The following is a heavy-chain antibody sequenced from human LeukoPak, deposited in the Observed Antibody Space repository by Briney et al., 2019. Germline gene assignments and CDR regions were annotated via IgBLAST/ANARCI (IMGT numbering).Heavy chain of an antibody. Sequence: ASVKVSCKASGYTFTDYYMHWVRQAPGQGLKWMGWINPNSGATNYAQTFQGRVTMTRDTSISTAYMELSRLRSDDTAVYYCARGAEGEQHWGQGTLVTVSS. J-gene: IGHJ1*01. V-gene: IGHV1-2*02. CDR3: ARGAEGEQH. D-gene: IGHD2-21*01. CDR1: GYTFTDYY. CDR2: INPNSGAT.